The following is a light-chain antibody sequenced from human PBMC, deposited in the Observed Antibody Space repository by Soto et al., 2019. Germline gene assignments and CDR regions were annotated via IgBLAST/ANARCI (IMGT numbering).Light chain of an antibody. Sequence: QSALTQPASVSGSPGQSITISCTGTSSDVGGYNYVSWYQQHPGRAPKLMIYEVSDRPSGVSNRFSGSKSGNTASLTISGLQAEDEADYYCSSYRGPSTWVFGGGTKLTVL. V-gene: IGLV2-14*01. J-gene: IGLJ3*02. CDR3: SSYRGPSTWV. CDR2: EVS. CDR1: SSDVGGYNY.